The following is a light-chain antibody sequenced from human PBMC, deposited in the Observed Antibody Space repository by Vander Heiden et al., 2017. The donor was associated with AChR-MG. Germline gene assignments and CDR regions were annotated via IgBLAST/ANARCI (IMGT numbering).Light chain of an antibody. CDR2: KAS. J-gene: IGKJ1*01. V-gene: IGKV1-5*03. Sequence: DIQMTQSPSTLSASIGDRVTVTCRASHSTSNWVAWYQQKPGTAPMLLIDKASRLQSGVPSRFSGSGSGTDFTLTIDSLQPEDFGTYYCQQDSYSQWTFGQGTKVEVK. CDR1: HSTSNW. CDR3: QQDSYSQWT.